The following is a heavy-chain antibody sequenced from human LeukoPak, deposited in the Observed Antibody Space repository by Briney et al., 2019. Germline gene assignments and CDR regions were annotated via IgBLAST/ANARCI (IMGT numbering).Heavy chain of an antibody. Sequence: ASVKVSCKVSGYTFTELSMHWVRQAPGKGLEWMGGFDPEDGETIYAQKFQGRVTMTEDTSTDTAYMELSSLRSEDTAVYYCATVSIRYFDWLLYWGQGTLVTVSS. J-gene: IGHJ4*02. D-gene: IGHD3-9*01. CDR3: ATVSIRYFDWLLY. CDR2: FDPEDGET. V-gene: IGHV1-24*01. CDR1: GYTFTELS.